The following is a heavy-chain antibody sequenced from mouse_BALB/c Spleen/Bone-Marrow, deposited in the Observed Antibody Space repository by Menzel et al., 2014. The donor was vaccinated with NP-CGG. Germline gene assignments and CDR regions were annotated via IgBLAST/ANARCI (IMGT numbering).Heavy chain of an antibody. J-gene: IGHJ2*01. Sequence: EVQLQQSGAELVKPGASVKLSCTASGFNIKDTYMHWVKQRPDQGLEWIGRIDPANGNTKYNPKFQGKATITSDTSSNTAFLQLSSLTSGDTAVYYCVGWEYYWGQGTTLTVSS. V-gene: IGHV14-3*02. CDR2: IDPANGNT. D-gene: IGHD4-1*01. CDR3: VGWEYY. CDR1: GFNIKDTY.